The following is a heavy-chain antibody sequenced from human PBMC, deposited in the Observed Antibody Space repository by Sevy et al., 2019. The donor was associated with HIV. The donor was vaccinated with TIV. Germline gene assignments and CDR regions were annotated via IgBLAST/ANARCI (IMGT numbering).Heavy chain of an antibody. J-gene: IGHJ4*02. CDR3: ARRLSSAWYFDF. CDR2: IYSDGTT. D-gene: IGHD6-19*01. V-gene: IGHV3-53*01. Sequence: GGSLRLSCAASGFSVSRNHINWVRQAPGKGQEWISVIYSDGTTQYADSVKGRFTISRDTSNHTVYLQVSSLRADDTAVYYCARRLSSAWYFDFWGQGTLVTVSS. CDR1: GFSVSRNH.